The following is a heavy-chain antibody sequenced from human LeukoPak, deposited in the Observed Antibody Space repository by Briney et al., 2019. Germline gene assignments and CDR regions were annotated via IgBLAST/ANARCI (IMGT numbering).Heavy chain of an antibody. CDR3: ARDQGLFYQNWFDP. CDR1: GFTFSSYA. D-gene: IGHD3/OR15-3a*01. J-gene: IGHJ5*02. CDR2: ISYDGSNK. Sequence: GGSLRLSCAASGFTFSSYAMHWVRQAPGKGLEGVAVISYDGSNKYYADSVRGRFTISRDNSKNTLYLQMNSLRAEDTAVYYCARDQGLFYQNWFDPWGQGTLVTVSS. V-gene: IGHV3-30*04.